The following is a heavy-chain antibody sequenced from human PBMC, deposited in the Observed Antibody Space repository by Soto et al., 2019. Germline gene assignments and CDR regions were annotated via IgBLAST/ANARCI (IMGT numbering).Heavy chain of an antibody. V-gene: IGHV1-8*01. CDR3: ARGLSSGWYYYGMDV. J-gene: IGHJ6*02. D-gene: IGHD6-19*01. Sequence: ASVKVSCKASGYTFTSYDINWVRQATGQGLEWMGWMNPNSGNTGYAQKFQGRVTMTRNTSISTAYMELSSLGSEDTAVYYCARGLSSGWYYYGMDVWGQGTTVTVSS. CDR2: MNPNSGNT. CDR1: GYTFTSYD.